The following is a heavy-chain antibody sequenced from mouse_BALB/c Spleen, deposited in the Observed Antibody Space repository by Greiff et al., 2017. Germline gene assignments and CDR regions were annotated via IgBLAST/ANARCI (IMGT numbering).Heavy chain of an antibody. CDR1: GFSLTGYG. V-gene: IGHV2-6-7*01. D-gene: IGHD2-10*01. CDR3: ARDGLRWPPAMDD. J-gene: IGHJ4*01. CDR2: IWGDGST. Sequence: QVQLKESGPGLVAPSQSLSITCTVSGFSLTGYGVNWVRQPPGKGLEWLGMIWGDGSTDYNSALKSRLSISKDNSKSQVFLKMNSLQTDDTARYYCARDGLRWPPAMDDWGQGTSVTVSS.